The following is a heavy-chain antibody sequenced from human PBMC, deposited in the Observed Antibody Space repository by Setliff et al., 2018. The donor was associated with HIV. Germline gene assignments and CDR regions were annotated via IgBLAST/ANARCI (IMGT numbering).Heavy chain of an antibody. CDR3: TRQSPVAGSGAFDI. CDR2: IYTSGNTNYNPST. CDR1: GDSISSGGYY. V-gene: IGHV4-61*02. Sequence: SETLSLTCTVSGDSISSGGYYWSWIRQPAGQGLEWIGRIYTSGNTNYNPSTNYNPSLKSRITISLETSRNQLSLRVTSVTATDTAVYYCTRQSPVAGSGAFDIWGQGTMVTVS. J-gene: IGHJ3*02. D-gene: IGHD6-19*01.